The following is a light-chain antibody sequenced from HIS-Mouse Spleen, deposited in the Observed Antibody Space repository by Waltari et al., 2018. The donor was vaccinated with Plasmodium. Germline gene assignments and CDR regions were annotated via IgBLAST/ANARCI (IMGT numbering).Light chain of an antibody. J-gene: IGKJ2*01. Sequence: EIVLTQSPGTLSVSPGESATLSCRASQSVSSNLAWYQQKPGQAPRLLIYGASTRATGIPARFSGSGSGTKFTLTISSMQSEDFAVYYCQQYNNWPPYTFGQGTKLEIK. V-gene: IGKV3-15*01. CDR2: GAS. CDR3: QQYNNWPPYT. CDR1: QSVSSN.